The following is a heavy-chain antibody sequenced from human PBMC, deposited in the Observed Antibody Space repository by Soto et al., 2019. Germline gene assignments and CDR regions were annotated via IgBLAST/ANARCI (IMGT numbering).Heavy chain of an antibody. J-gene: IGHJ4*02. CDR3: ARVARWLNFDY. Sequence: PSETLSLTCAVSGGSISSGGYSWSWIRQPPGKGLEWIGYIYHSGSTYYNPSLKSRVTISVDRSKNQFSLKLSSVTAADTAVYYCARVARWLNFDYWGQGTLVTVSS. CDR1: GGSISSGGYS. CDR2: IYHSGST. V-gene: IGHV4-30-2*01. D-gene: IGHD2-15*01.